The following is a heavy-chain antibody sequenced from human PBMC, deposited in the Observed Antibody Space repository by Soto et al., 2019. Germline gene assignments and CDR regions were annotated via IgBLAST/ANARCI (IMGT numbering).Heavy chain of an antibody. Sequence: GGSLILSCAASGFTFINSWMSWVRQAPGKGLEWVGRIKSKTDGGTTDYAAPVKGRFTISRDDSKNTLYLQMNSLKTEDTAVYYCTTDVASSTSLPGDYYYYDMDVWGQGTTVSVSS. CDR3: TTDVASSTSLPGDYYYYDMDV. CDR1: GFTFINSW. CDR2: IKSKTDGGTT. V-gene: IGHV3-15*01. D-gene: IGHD2-2*01. J-gene: IGHJ6*02.